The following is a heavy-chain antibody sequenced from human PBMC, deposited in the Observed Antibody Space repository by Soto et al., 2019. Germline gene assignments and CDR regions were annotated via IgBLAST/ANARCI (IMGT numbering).Heavy chain of an antibody. D-gene: IGHD3-22*01. V-gene: IGHV3-7*03. CDR3: ARGFGYYDSSGYYYDY. CDR2: IKQDGIEK. Sequence: GGSLRLSGAASGFTFSSYWISWVRQAPGKGLEWVANIKQDGIEKYYVDSVKGRFTISRDNAKNSLYLQMNSLRAEDTAVYYCARGFGYYDSSGYYYDYLGQGTLVTVCS. CDR1: GFTFSSYW. J-gene: IGHJ4*02.